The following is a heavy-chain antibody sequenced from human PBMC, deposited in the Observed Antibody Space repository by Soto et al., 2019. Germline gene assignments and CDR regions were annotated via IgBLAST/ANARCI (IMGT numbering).Heavy chain of an antibody. Sequence: SETLSLTCTVSGGSISSSDYHWSWIRQPPGKGLELIGYIYYSGSTHYNASLKSRTSISVDTSKNQFSLKLSSVTAADTALYYCARHGYISGWFVPWGQGTPVTVSS. CDR1: GGSISSSDYH. V-gene: IGHV4-30-4*01. D-gene: IGHD5-12*01. J-gene: IGHJ5*02. CDR2: IYYSGST. CDR3: ARHGYISGWFVP.